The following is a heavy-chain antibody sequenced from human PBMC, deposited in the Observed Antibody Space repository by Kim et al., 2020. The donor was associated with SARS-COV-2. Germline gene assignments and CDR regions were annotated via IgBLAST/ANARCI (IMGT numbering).Heavy chain of an antibody. CDR3: ARDDGIRIFGVVIYSSNPHFDY. CDR1: GYTFTSYG. D-gene: IGHD3-3*01. Sequence: ASVKVSCKASGYTFTSYGISWVRQAPGQGLEWMGWISAYNGNTNYAQKLQGRVTMTTDTSMSTAYMELRSLRSDDPAVYYCARDDGIRIFGVVIYSSNPHFDYWGQGTLVPVSS. J-gene: IGHJ4*02. V-gene: IGHV1-18*01. CDR2: ISAYNGNT.